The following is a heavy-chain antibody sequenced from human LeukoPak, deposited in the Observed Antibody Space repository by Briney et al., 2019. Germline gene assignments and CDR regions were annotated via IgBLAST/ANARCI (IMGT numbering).Heavy chain of an antibody. V-gene: IGHV3-21*05. Sequence: GGSLRLSCAASGFSFDSYSMNWVRPAPGKGLEWVSYITSSSSYMYYSDSVKGRFTISRDNPKNSLYLQMNSLRAEDTAVYYCARDLERSDFDIWGQGTMVTVSS. D-gene: IGHD1-1*01. CDR3: ARDLERSDFDI. J-gene: IGHJ3*02. CDR1: GFSFDSYS. CDR2: ITSSSSYM.